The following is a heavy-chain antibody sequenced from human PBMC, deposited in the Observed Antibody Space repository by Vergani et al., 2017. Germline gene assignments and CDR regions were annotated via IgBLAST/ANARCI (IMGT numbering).Heavy chain of an antibody. CDR3: ARDRVVVIAYYYYGMDV. D-gene: IGHD2-21*01. J-gene: IGHJ6*02. Sequence: EVQLVESGGGLVKPGGSLRLSCAASGFTFSSYSMNWVRQAPGKGLEWASSISSSSSYIYYADSVKGRFTISRDNAKNSLYLQMNSLRAEDTAVYYCARDRVVVIAYYYYGMDVWGQGTTVTVSS. V-gene: IGHV3-21*01. CDR1: GFTFSSYS. CDR2: ISSSSSYI.